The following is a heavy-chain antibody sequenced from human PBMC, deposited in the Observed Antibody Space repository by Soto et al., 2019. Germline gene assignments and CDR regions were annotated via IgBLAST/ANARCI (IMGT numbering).Heavy chain of an antibody. CDR3: ARPTQGGATYEAFYI. V-gene: IGHV3-30-3*01. CDR1: GFTFSSYA. J-gene: IGHJ3*02. Sequence: QVQLVESGGGVVQPGRSLRLSCAASGFTFSSYAMHWVRQAPGKGLEWVAVISYDGSNKYYADSVKGRFTISRDNSKNTLYLQMNSLRAEDTAVYFCARPTQGGATYEAFYIWGPGTMVPVSS. D-gene: IGHD1-26*01. CDR2: ISYDGSNK.